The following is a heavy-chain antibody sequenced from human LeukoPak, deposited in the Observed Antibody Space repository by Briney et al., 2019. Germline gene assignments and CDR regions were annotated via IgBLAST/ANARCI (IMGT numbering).Heavy chain of an antibody. D-gene: IGHD6-13*01. Sequence: GGSLRLSCAASGFTFSSYVMNWVRQAPRKGLEWASAISGSGATTYYADSVRGRFTISRDNSKNTLYLQMNSLRAEDTAVYYCAKKGTTSSWHYFDYSGQGTLVTVSS. CDR3: AKKGTTSSWHYFDY. J-gene: IGHJ4*02. CDR2: ISGSGATT. CDR1: GFTFSSYV. V-gene: IGHV3-23*01.